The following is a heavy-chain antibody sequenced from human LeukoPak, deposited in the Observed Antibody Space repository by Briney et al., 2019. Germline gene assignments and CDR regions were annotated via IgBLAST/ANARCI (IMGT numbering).Heavy chain of an antibody. J-gene: IGHJ4*02. CDR1: GYTFTGYY. V-gene: IGHV1-2*02. CDR3: ARVGGQLQRWDIVATRDPDY. Sequence: GASVKVSCKASGYTFTGYYMHWVRQAPGQGLEWMGWINPNSGGTNYAQKFQGRVTMTRDTSISTAYMELSRLRSDDTAVYYCARVGGQLQRWDIVATRDPDYWGQGTLVTVSS. CDR2: INPNSGGT. D-gene: IGHD5-12*01.